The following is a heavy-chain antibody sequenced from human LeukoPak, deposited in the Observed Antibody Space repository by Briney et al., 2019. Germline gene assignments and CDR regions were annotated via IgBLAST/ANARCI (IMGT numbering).Heavy chain of an antibody. Sequence: ASVKVSCKASGYSLINYGISWVRQAPGQGLEWMGWISFKNGNTNSAQKFRGRVTMTTDTSTSTAYMELMTLRSDDTAVYYCAKGGSTRPWSFDIWGPGTMVTVSS. CDR3: AKGGSTRPWSFDI. V-gene: IGHV1-18*01. CDR2: ISFKNGNT. D-gene: IGHD2-2*01. CDR1: GYSLINYG. J-gene: IGHJ3*02.